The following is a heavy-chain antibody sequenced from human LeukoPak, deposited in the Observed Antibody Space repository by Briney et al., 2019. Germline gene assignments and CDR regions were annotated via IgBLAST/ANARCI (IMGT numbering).Heavy chain of an antibody. CDR3: AARRNNWYILDY. CDR2: ISGSGGST. D-gene: IGHD1-1*01. J-gene: IGHJ4*02. CDR1: GFTFSSYA. V-gene: IGHV3-23*01. Sequence: PGGSLRLSCAASGFTFSSYAMSWVRQAPGKGLEWVSGISGSGGSTYYADSVKGRFTISRDNSKNTLYLQMNSLRGEDTAVYYCAARRNNWYILDYWGQGTLVTVSS.